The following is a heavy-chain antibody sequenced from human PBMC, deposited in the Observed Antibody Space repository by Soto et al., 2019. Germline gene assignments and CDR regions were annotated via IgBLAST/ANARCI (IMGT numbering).Heavy chain of an antibody. Sequence: SETLSLTCTVSGASISSSNWWSWVRQPPGKGLEWIGEIYYSGSTNYNPSLKSRVTISVDKSRNQFSLKLSSVTAADTAVYYCTRVNLDYVTGMDVWGQGTTVTVSS. CDR1: GASISSSNW. D-gene: IGHD4-17*01. CDR3: TRVNLDYVTGMDV. J-gene: IGHJ6*02. CDR2: IYYSGST. V-gene: IGHV4-4*02.